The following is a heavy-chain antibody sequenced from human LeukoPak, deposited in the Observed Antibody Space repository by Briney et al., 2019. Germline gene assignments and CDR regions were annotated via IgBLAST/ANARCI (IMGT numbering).Heavy chain of an antibody. Sequence: PGGSLRLSCAASGFTFSSYAMSWVRQAPGKGLEWVSAISGSGGSTYYADSVKGRFTISRDNSKNTLYLQMNSLRAEDTAVYYCAKARDYYDSSGYYYGAFDMWGQARMVTVSS. J-gene: IGHJ3*02. V-gene: IGHV3-23*01. CDR3: AKARDYYDSSGYYYGAFDM. CDR1: GFTFSSYA. CDR2: ISGSGGST. D-gene: IGHD3-22*01.